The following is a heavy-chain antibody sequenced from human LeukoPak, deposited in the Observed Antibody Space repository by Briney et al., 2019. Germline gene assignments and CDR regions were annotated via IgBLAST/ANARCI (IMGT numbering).Heavy chain of an antibody. Sequence: SQTLSLTCTVSGGSISSGGYYWSWIRQHPGKGLEWIGYIYYSGSTYYNPSLKSRVTISVNTSKNQFSLKLSSVTAADTAVYYCARGKESSSWYFATRYFDYWGQGTLVTVSS. V-gene: IGHV4-31*03. J-gene: IGHJ4*02. D-gene: IGHD6-13*01. CDR3: ARGKESSSWYFATRYFDY. CDR2: IYYSGST. CDR1: GGSISSGGYY.